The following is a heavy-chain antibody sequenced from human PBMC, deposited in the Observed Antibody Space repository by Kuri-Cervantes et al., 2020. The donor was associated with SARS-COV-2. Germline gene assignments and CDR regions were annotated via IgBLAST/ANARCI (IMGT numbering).Heavy chain of an antibody. CDR3: ARVPVGGYLKSYFDY. Sequence: ASVKVSCKASGYTFTGYYMHWVRQAPGQGLEWMGWINPNSGGTNYAQKFQGRVTMTRDTSISTAYMELSSLRSDDTAVYYCARVPVGGYLKSYFDYWGQGTLVTVSS. J-gene: IGHJ4*02. CDR2: INPNSGGT. D-gene: IGHD6-19*01. CDR1: GYTFTGYY. V-gene: IGHV1-2*02.